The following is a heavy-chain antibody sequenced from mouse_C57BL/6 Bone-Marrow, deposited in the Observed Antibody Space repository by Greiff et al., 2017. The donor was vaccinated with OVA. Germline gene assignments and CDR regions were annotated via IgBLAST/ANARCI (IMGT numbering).Heavy chain of an antibody. CDR2: IDPSDSYT. J-gene: IGHJ4*01. V-gene: IGHV1-59*01. CDR1: GYTFTSYW. CDR3: ARGEDYYAMDY. Sequence: QVQLQQSGAELVRPGTSVKLSCKASGYTFTSYWMHWVKQRPGQGLEWIGVIDPSDSYTNYNQKFKGKATLTVDTSSSTAYMQLSSLTSEDSAVYYCARGEDYYAMDYWGQGTSVTVSS.